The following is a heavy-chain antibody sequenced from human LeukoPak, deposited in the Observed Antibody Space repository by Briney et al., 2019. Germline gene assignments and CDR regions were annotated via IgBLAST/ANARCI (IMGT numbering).Heavy chain of an antibody. CDR3: ARGRLARDYFDY. CDR2: IYYSGST. D-gene: IGHD1-26*01. Sequence: PSETLSLTCTVSGGSISSYYRSWIRQPPGKGLEWIGYIYYSGSTNYNPSLKSRVTISVDTSKNQFSLKLSSVTAADTAVYYCARGRLARDYFDYWGQGTLVTVSS. J-gene: IGHJ4*02. V-gene: IGHV4-59*01. CDR1: GGSISSYY.